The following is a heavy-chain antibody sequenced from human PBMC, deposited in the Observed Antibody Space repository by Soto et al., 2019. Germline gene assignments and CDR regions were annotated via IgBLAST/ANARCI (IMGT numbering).Heavy chain of an antibody. Sequence: GGSLRLSCAASGFIFSNYVMSWVRQAPGKGLEWVSSISDSGGTSYYADSVKGRFTISRDNAKNSLYLQMNSLRAEDTAVYYCAREVTIFGVVIIGYYDYGMDVWGQGTTVTVSS. CDR3: AREVTIFGVVIIGYYDYGMDV. CDR1: GFIFSNYV. J-gene: IGHJ6*02. V-gene: IGHV3-23*01. D-gene: IGHD3-3*01. CDR2: ISDSGGTS.